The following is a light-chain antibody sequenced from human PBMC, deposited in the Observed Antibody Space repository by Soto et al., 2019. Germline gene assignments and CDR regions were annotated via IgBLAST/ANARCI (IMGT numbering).Light chain of an antibody. V-gene: IGKV1-5*01. CDR1: QSISSR. CDR3: QQYKSYSYT. CDR2: DVS. Sequence: DIQMTQSPSTLSASVGDRVTITCRASQSISSRLAWYQQNPGKAPKLLIYDVSSLKSGVPSRFSGSGSETEFILTISSLQPDDIAIYYCQQYKSYSYTFGHGTRLEIK. J-gene: IGKJ2*01.